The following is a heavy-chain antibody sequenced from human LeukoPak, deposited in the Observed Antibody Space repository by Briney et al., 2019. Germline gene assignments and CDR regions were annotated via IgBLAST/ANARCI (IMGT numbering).Heavy chain of an antibody. Sequence: PGGSLRLSCAASGFTFSSYWMSWVRQAPGKGLEWVANIKQDGSEKYYVDSVKGQFTISRDNAKNSLYLQMNSLRAEDTAVYYCARGEGYSSSWFSNFDYWGQGTLVTVSS. V-gene: IGHV3-7*01. D-gene: IGHD6-13*01. CDR3: ARGEGYSSSWFSNFDY. CDR2: IKQDGSEK. CDR1: GFTFSSYW. J-gene: IGHJ4*02.